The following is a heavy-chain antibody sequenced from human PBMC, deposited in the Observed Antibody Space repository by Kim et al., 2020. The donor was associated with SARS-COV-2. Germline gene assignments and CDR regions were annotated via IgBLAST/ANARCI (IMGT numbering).Heavy chain of an antibody. Sequence: SGPTLVNPTQTLTLTCTFSGFSLSTGGVGVDWIRQPPGKALEWLALIYWDDDKRYSPSLKSRLTITKDTSKNQVVLTMTNMDPVDTATYYCAHRHRVSRVLGPLAHCDYWGQGTRVTVSS. V-gene: IGHV2-5*02. J-gene: IGHJ4*02. CDR2: IYWDDDK. CDR3: AHRHRVSRVLGPLAHCDY. D-gene: IGHD3-16*01. CDR1: GFSLSTGGVG.